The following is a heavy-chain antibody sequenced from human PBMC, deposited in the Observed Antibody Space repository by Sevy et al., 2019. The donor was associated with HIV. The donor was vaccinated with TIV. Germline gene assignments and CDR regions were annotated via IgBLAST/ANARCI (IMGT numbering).Heavy chain of an antibody. V-gene: IGHV4-61*01. D-gene: IGHD2-2*01. CDR3: ARAREGYCSSTSCYWGNWFDP. Sequence: SETLSLTCTVSGGSVSSGSYYWSWIRQPPGKGLEWIGYIYYSGSTNYNPSLKSRVTISVDTSKNQFSLKLSSVTAADTAVYYWARAREGYCSSTSCYWGNWFDPWGQGTLVTVSS. CDR2: IYYSGST. CDR1: GGSVSSGSYY. J-gene: IGHJ5*02.